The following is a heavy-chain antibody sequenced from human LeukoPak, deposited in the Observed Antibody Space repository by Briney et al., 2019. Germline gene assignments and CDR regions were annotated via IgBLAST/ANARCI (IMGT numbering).Heavy chain of an antibody. CDR3: AKSYSYGYDY. CDR1: GFTFTSYG. J-gene: IGHJ4*02. V-gene: IGHV3-30*02. D-gene: IGHD5-18*01. CDR2: IWYDGSNK. Sequence: GGSLRLSCVASGFTFTSYGMHWVRQAPGKGLEWVAFIWYDGSNKYYADSVKGRFTISRDNSKNTLYLQMNSLRAEDTALYYCAKSYSYGYDYWGQGTLVTVSS.